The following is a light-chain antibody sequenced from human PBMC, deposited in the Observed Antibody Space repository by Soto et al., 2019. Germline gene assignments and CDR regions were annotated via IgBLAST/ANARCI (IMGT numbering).Light chain of an antibody. V-gene: IGKV1-39*01. CDR1: QSISSY. Sequence: DIQMTQSPSTLSASVGDRVTITCRASQSISSYLNWYQQKPGKAPKLLIYAASSLQSGVPSRFGGSGSGTDFTLTISRLEPEDFAVYYCQQCGSSPWTFGQGTKVDIK. J-gene: IGKJ1*01. CDR2: AAS. CDR3: QQCGSSPWT.